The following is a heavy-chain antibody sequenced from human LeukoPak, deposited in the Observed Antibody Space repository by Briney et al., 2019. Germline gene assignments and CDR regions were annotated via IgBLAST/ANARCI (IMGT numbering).Heavy chain of an antibody. CDR3: ARSTFGSGSYGFDY. D-gene: IGHD3-10*01. CDR2: IKQDGSEK. V-gene: IGHV3-7*01. Sequence: GGSLRLSCAASGFTFSSYWMSWVRQAPGKGLEGVANIKQDGSEKYYVDSVKGRFTISRDNAKNSLYLQMNSLRAEDTAVYYCARSTFGSGSYGFDYWGQGTLVTVSS. J-gene: IGHJ4*02. CDR1: GFTFSSYW.